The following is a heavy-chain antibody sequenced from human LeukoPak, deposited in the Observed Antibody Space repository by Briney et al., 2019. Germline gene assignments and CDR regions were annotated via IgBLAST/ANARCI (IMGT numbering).Heavy chain of an antibody. V-gene: IGHV3-30*18. J-gene: IGHJ4*02. CDR1: GFTFNNYG. CDR2: ISYDGSNT. CDR3: AKSGEGYCTGGNCYFDY. D-gene: IGHD2-8*02. Sequence: GGSLRLSCAASGFTFNNYGMHWVRQAPDKGLEWVAVISYDGSNTYYAESVKGRFTISRDNSENTLYLQTNSPRVEDTAVYYCAKSGEGYCTGGNCYFDYWGQGTLVTVSS.